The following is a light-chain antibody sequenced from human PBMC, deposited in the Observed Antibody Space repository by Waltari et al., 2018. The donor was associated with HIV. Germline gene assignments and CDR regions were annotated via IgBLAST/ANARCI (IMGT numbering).Light chain of an antibody. V-gene: IGLV2-14*01. CDR2: EVS. CDR3: SSYTSSSLYV. Sequence: QSALTQPASVSGSPGQSITISCTGTSSDVGGYNYVSWYQQHPGKAPKLMIYEVSTRPSGVSNRCSGSKSGNTASLTISGLQAEDEADYYCSSYTSSSLYVFGTGTKVTVL. J-gene: IGLJ1*01. CDR1: SSDVGGYNY.